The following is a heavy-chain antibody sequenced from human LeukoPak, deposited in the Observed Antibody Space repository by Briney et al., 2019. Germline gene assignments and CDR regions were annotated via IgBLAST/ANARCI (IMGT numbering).Heavy chain of an antibody. CDR2: INSNSGGT. CDR1: GYTFTGYY. Sequence: ASVKVSCKASGYTFTGYYMHWVRQAPGQGLEWMGWINSNSGGTNYAQKFQGRVTMTRDTSISTAYMELSRLRSDDTAVYYCARVTGYMIEDQFDYWGQGTLVTVSS. J-gene: IGHJ4*02. CDR3: ARVTGYMIEDQFDY. V-gene: IGHV1-2*02. D-gene: IGHD3-22*01.